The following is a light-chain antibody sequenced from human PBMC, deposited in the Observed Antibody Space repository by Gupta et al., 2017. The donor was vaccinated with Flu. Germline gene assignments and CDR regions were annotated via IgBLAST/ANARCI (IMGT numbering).Light chain of an antibody. V-gene: IGLV1-47*01. CDR3: AAGDDSQSGWV. CDR1: SSNIGRNY. CDR2: KHN. Sequence: HSVLPPPPSASGTPGQRVTVSCSVSSSNIGRNYVYWYQQHPGPAPNLLIYKHNQRRSGVPDRFSGSKSGTSASLAISGLRAEDDADYYCAAGDDSQSGWVFGGGTKLTVL. J-gene: IGLJ3*02.